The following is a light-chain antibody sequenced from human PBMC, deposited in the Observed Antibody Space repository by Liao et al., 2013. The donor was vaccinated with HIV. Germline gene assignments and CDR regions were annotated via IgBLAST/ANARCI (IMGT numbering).Light chain of an antibody. CDR3: QAWDSSTANWV. J-gene: IGLJ3*02. CDR1: KLGDKY. CDR2: EDK. Sequence: SYELTQPPSVSESPGQTAIITCSGEKLGDKYVRWYQQKPGQSPVLVIYEDKKRPSGIPERFSGSNSGNTATLTISGTQAMDEADYYCQAWDSSTANWVFGGGTKLTVL. V-gene: IGLV3-1*01.